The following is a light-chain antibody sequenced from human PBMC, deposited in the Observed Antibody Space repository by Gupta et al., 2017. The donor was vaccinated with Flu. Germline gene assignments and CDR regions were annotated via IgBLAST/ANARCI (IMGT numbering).Light chain of an antibody. J-gene: IGKJ2*01. CDR1: QSISSW. CDR2: KAS. CDR3: QQDNSYPGT. V-gene: IGKV1-5*03. Sequence: DIQMTQSPSTLSASVGDRVTITCRASQSISSWLAWYQQKPGKAPKLLIYKASSLESGVPSRFSGSGSGTEFTLTISSLQPDDFATYYCQQDNSYPGTFGQGTKLEIK.